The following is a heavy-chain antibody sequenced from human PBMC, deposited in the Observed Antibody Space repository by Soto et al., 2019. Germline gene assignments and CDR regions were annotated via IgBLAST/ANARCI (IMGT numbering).Heavy chain of an antibody. CDR3: ARGKGRRGLRLKPDAFDI. CDR1: GYTFTSYD. Sequence: ASVKVSCKASGYTFTSYDINWVRQATGQGLEWMGWMNPNSGNTGYAQKFQGRVTMTRNTSISTAYMELSSLRSEDTAVYYCARGKGRRGLRLKPDAFDIWGQGTMVTVSS. CDR2: MNPNSGNT. V-gene: IGHV1-8*01. J-gene: IGHJ3*02. D-gene: IGHD3-16*01.